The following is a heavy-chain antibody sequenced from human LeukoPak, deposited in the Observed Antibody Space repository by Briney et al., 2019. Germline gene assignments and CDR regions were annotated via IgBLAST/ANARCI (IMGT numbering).Heavy chain of an antibody. J-gene: IGHJ5*02. D-gene: IGHD1-14*01. CDR2: IYHSGST. Sequence: SETLSLTCAVSGGSTSSGGYSWSWIRQPPGKGLEWIGYIYHSGSTYYNPSLKSRVTISVDRSKNQFSLKLSSVTAADTAVYYCARAGIWDWFDPWGQGTLVTVSS. CDR1: GGSTSSGGYS. CDR3: ARAGIWDWFDP. V-gene: IGHV4-30-2*01.